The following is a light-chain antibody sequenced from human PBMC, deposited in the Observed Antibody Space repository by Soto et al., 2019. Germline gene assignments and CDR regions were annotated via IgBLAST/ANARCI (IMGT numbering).Light chain of an antibody. V-gene: IGLV2-14*01. Sequence: QSALAQPSSVSGSPGQSITISCRGTGTDVGHFNFVSWYQKRPGKAPKLLIFDVSNRPSGVSHRFSGSKSGNTASLIISGLQVEDEADYFCNSYTDRDIYGFGSGTKVTVL. CDR1: GTDVGHFNF. J-gene: IGLJ1*01. CDR3: NSYTDRDIYG. CDR2: DVS.